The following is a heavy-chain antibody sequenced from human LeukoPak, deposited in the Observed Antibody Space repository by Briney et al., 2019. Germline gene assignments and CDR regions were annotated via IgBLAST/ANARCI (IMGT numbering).Heavy chain of an antibody. CDR1: GFTFSSYG. Sequence: GGSLRLSCAASGFTFSSYGMHWVRQAPGKGLEWVAVIYYDGTNKYYADSVKGRFTISRDNSKNTLYLQMNSLRAEDTAVYYCARFNYGSGSYYGYFDYWGQGTLVTVSS. CDR3: ARFNYGSGSYYGYFDY. V-gene: IGHV3-33*01. CDR2: IYYDGTNK. J-gene: IGHJ4*02. D-gene: IGHD3-10*01.